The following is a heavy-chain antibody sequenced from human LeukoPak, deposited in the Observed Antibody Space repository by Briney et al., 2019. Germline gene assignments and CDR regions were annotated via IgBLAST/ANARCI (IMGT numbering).Heavy chain of an antibody. CDR3: TTLDTGITVVRGVIAYGMDV. D-gene: IGHD3-10*01. Sequence: GGSLRLSCAASGFTFSNAWISWVRQAPGKGLEWVGRIKSKTDGGTTDYAAPVKGRFIISRDDSKNTLYLQMNSLKTEDTAVYYCTTLDTGITVVRGVIAYGMDVWGQGTTVTVSS. CDR2: IKSKTDGGTT. V-gene: IGHV3-15*01. J-gene: IGHJ6*02. CDR1: GFTFSNAW.